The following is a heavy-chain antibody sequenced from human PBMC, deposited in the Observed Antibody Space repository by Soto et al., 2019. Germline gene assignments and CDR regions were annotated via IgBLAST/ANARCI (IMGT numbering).Heavy chain of an antibody. CDR3: TRATKTVSFDY. V-gene: IGHV3-49*04. D-gene: IGHD4-4*01. CDR2: IRSKAYGGTT. CDR1: VFTVGDYA. Sequence: GSLRLSCTASVFTVGDYAMSWVRQAPGKGLEWVGFIRSKAYGGTTEYAASVKGRFTISRDDSKSIAYLQMNSLKTEDTAVYYCTRATKTVSFDYWGQGALVTVSS. J-gene: IGHJ4*02.